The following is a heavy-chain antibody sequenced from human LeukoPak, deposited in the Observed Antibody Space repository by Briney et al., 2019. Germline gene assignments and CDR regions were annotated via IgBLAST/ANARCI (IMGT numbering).Heavy chain of an antibody. CDR2: ISNNGGYT. D-gene: IGHD2-15*01. J-gene: IGHJ4*02. Sequence: GGSLRLSCAASGFTFSSSAMSWVRQAPGKGLEWVSAISNNGGYTYYADSVQGRFTISRDNSKSTLCLQMNSLRTEDTAVYYCAKQLGYCSDGSCYFPYWGQGTLVTVSS. CDR1: GFTFSSSA. V-gene: IGHV3-23*01. CDR3: AKQLGYCSDGSCYFPY.